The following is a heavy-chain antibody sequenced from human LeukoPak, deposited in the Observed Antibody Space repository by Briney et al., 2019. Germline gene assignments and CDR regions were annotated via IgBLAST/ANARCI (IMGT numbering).Heavy chain of an antibody. D-gene: IGHD6-19*01. Sequence: GGSLRLSCAASGFTFSSCGMHWVRQAPGKGLEWVAVISYDGSNKYYADSVKGRFTISRDNSKNTLYLQMNSLRAEDTAVYYCAKALRLANYYYYYGMDVWGQGTTVTVSS. V-gene: IGHV3-30*18. CDR2: ISYDGSNK. CDR1: GFTFSSCG. CDR3: AKALRLANYYYYYGMDV. J-gene: IGHJ6*02.